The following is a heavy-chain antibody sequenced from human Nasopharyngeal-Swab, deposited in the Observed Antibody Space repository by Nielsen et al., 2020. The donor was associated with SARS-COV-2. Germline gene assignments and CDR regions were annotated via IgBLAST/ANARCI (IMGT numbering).Heavy chain of an antibody. CDR3: ARGRAYGSGSYFWYFDL. D-gene: IGHD3-10*01. CDR1: GFTFSSYD. J-gene: IGHJ2*01. Sequence: GESLKISCAASGFTFSSYDMHWVRQATGKGLEWVSAIGTAGDTYYPGSVKGRFTISRENAKNSLYLQMNSLRAGDTAVYYCARGRAYGSGSYFWYFDLWGRGTLVTVSS. V-gene: IGHV3-13*01. CDR2: IGTAGDT.